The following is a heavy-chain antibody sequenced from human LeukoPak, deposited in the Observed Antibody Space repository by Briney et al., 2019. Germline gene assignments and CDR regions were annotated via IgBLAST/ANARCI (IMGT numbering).Heavy chain of an antibody. D-gene: IGHD6-19*01. V-gene: IGHV4-59*01. CDR2: IHYSGST. CDR1: GGSISSYY. J-gene: IGHJ4*02. CDR3: ARVAGTTFDY. Sequence: PSETLSLTCTVSGGSISSYYWSWIRQPPGKGLEWIGYIHYSGSTNYNPSLKSRVTISVDTSKNQFSLKLSSVTAADTAVYYCARVAGTTFDYWGQGTLVTVSS.